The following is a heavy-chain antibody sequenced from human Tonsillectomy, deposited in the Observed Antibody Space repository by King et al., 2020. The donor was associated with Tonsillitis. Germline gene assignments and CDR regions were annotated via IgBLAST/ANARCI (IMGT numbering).Heavy chain of an antibody. CDR2: XNSDGTTT. V-gene: IGHV3-74*01. J-gene: IGHJ4*02. CDR3: ARDVSYSYAL. Sequence: VQLVESGGDLVQPGGSLRLSCAASGFTFSTSWMHWVRXTPGKGLXWXSXXNSDGTTTTYADSVXGRXTISREKAKNTVYLXMNSLRPEDTAVYYCARDVSYSYALWGQGTLVTVSS. D-gene: IGHD5-18*01. CDR1: GFTFSTSW.